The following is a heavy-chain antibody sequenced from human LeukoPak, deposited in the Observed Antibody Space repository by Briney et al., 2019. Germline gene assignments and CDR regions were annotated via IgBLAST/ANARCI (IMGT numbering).Heavy chain of an antibody. Sequence: PSETLSLTCTVSGGSISSYYWSWIRQPPGKGLEWIGYNYYSGSTNYNLSLKSRVTISVDTSKNQFSLKLSSVTAADTAVYYCARERYYMDVWGKGTTVTVSS. V-gene: IGHV4-59*01. CDR2: NYYSGST. CDR3: ARERYYMDV. J-gene: IGHJ6*03. CDR1: GGSISSYY.